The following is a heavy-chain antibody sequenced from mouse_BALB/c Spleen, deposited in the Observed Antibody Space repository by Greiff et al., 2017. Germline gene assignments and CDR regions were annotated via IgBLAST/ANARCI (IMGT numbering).Heavy chain of an antibody. Sequence: EVMLVESGPGLVKPSQSLSLTCTVTGYSITSDYAWNWIRQFPGNKLEWMGYISYSGSTSYNPSLKSRISITRDTSKNQFFLQLNSVTTEDTATYYCARRFRITTVVATDAMDYWGQGTSVTVSS. V-gene: IGHV3-2*02. CDR1: GYSITSDYA. CDR2: ISYSGST. J-gene: IGHJ4*01. D-gene: IGHD1-1*01. CDR3: ARRFRITTVVATDAMDY.